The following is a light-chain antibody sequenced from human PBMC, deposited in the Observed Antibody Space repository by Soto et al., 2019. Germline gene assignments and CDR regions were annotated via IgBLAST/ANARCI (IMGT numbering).Light chain of an antibody. V-gene: IGLV2-14*01. CDR3: SSYTGTLDV. CDR2: EVS. Sequence: QSALTQPASVSGSPGQSITISCTGTSSDVGGYNYVSWYQQHPGKAPKLMIYEVSNRPSGVSDRFSASKSGNTASLTISGLQVEDEADYYCSSYTGTLDVFGTGTKLTVL. CDR1: SSDVGGYNY. J-gene: IGLJ1*01.